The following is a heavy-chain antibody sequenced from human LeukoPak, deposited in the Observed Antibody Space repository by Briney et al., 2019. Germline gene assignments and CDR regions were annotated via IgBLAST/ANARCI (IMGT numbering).Heavy chain of an antibody. J-gene: IGHJ4*02. Sequence: SETLSLTCTVSGGSISSSSYYWGWIRQPPGKGLEWIGSIYYSGSTYYNPSLKSRVTISVDTSKNQFSLRLTSVTAADTAVYYCARDVGEYCSSTNCYASHYWGQGTLVTVSS. D-gene: IGHD2-2*01. V-gene: IGHV4-39*02. CDR3: ARDVGEYCSSTNCYASHY. CDR2: IYYSGST. CDR1: GGSISSSSYY.